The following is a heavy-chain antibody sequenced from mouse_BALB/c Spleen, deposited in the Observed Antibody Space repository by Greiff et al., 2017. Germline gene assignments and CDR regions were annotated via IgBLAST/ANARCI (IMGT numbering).Heavy chain of an antibody. J-gene: IGHJ3*01. CDR1: GFTFSNYW. D-gene: IGHD2-4*01. CDR3: TRPRDYDWFAY. CDR2: IRLKSNNYAT. Sequence: EVQLQESGGGLVQPGGSMKLSCVASGFTFSNYWMNWVRQSPEKGLEWVAEIRLKSNNYATHYAESVKGRFTISRDDSKSSVYLQMNNLRAEDTGIYYCTRPRDYDWFAYWGQGTLVTVSA. V-gene: IGHV6-6*02.